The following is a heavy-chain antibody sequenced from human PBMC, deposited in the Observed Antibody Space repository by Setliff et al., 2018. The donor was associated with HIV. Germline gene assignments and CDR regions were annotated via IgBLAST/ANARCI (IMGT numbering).Heavy chain of an antibody. J-gene: IGHJ5*02. CDR3: ALPYCSGGNCWSSASLPPAGWFDP. Sequence: VASVKVSCKASGGTFSSYVISWVRQAPGQGPEWMGGIITMYGVTNYAQKFQGRFTITTDESPSTAYMELSSLRSEDTAVYYCALPYCSGGNCWSSASLPPAGWFDPWGQGTLVTVSS. D-gene: IGHD2-15*01. V-gene: IGHV1-69*05. CDR1: GGTFSSYV. CDR2: IITMYGVT.